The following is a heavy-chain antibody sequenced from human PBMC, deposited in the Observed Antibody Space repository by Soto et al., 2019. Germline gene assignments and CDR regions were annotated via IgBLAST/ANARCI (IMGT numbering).Heavy chain of an antibody. D-gene: IGHD3-9*01. CDR1: GFTFDDYA. J-gene: IGHJ6*02. V-gene: IGHV3-9*01. Sequence: QPGGSLRLSCAASGFTFDDYAMHWVRQAPGKGLEWVSGISWNSGSIGYADSVKGRFTISRDNAKNSLYLQMNSLRAEDTALYYCAKGAYYDILTGYYRSGYYYYGMDVWGQGTTVTVSS. CDR3: AKGAYYDILTGYYRSGYYYYGMDV. CDR2: ISWNSGSI.